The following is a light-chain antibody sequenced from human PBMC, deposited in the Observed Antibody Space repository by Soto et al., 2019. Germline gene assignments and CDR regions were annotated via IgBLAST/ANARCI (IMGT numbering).Light chain of an antibody. CDR1: QSVRSN. Sequence: IVMTHSPATLSVSPGERATLFCRASQSVRSNLSWYQRKPGHAPRLLIYDTSTRATGIPARFSGSGSGTDFTLTISSLEPEDSAIYYCQDRSNWPLFTFGGGTKVDIK. V-gene: IGKV3-15*01. CDR2: DTS. J-gene: IGKJ4*01. CDR3: QDRSNWPLFT.